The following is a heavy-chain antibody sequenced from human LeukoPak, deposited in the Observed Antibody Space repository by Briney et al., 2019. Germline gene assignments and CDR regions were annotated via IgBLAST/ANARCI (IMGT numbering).Heavy chain of an antibody. Sequence: ASVKVSCKASGYTFTDYYMHWVRQAPGQRLEWMGWINPYSGGTDYAQKFQGRVTMTRDTSISTAYMEVSRLRPDDTAVYYCARPKVRGVIFDGMDVWGQGTTVTVSS. D-gene: IGHD3-10*01. J-gene: IGHJ6*02. CDR1: GYTFTDYY. V-gene: IGHV1-2*02. CDR3: ARPKVRGVIFDGMDV. CDR2: INPYSGGT.